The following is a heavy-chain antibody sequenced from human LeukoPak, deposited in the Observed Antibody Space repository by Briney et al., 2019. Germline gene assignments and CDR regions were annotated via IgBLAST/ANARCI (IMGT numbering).Heavy chain of an antibody. CDR2: ISSSSTTI. CDR3: ARDTVDY. CDR1: GFTFSSYA. J-gene: IGHJ4*02. Sequence: GGSLRLSCAASGFTFSSYAMSWVRQAPGKGLEWVSYISSSSTTIYYADSVKGRFTISRDNAKNSLYLQMNSLRAEDTAVYYCARDTVDYWGQGTLVTVSS. V-gene: IGHV3-48*03.